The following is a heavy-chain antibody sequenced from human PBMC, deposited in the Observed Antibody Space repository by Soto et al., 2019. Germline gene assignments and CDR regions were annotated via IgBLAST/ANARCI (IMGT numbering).Heavy chain of an antibody. D-gene: IGHD6-19*01. Sequence: GASVKVSCKASGYTFTSYAMHWVRQAPGQRLEWMGWINAGNGNTKYSQKFQGRVTITRDTSASTAYMELSSLRSEDTAVYYCARGLSTHIAVAGMGYFDSWGQGTLVTVSS. CDR2: INAGNGNT. CDR3: ARGLSTHIAVAGMGYFDS. V-gene: IGHV1-3*01. J-gene: IGHJ4*02. CDR1: GYTFTSYA.